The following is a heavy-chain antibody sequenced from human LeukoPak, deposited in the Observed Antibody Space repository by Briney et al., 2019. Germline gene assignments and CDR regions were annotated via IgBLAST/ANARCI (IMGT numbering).Heavy chain of an antibody. CDR1: GFTFSSYW. V-gene: IGHV3-7*01. CDR2: IKQDGSEK. CDR3: ARGDSSGYLMWFDY. J-gene: IGHJ4*02. Sequence: GGSLRLSCGASGFTFSSYWMNWVRQAPGKGLEWVANIKQDGSEKYYVDSVKGRFTISRDNVKNSLYLQLNSLRAEDTAVYYCARGDSSGYLMWFDYWGQGTLVTVSS. D-gene: IGHD3-22*01.